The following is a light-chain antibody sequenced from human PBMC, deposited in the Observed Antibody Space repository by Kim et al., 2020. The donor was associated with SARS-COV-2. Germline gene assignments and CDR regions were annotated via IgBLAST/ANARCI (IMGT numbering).Light chain of an antibody. CDR2: ATS. CDR3: QQSYNTFRT. Sequence: DIQMTQFPPSLSASVGDRVTIACRASQSITTLLNWYQQKPGKAPKLLIYATSNLQSGVPSRFSGSGSGTDFTLTIRSLQPEDFATYFCQQSYNTFRTLGQGTKVDIK. J-gene: IGKJ1*01. V-gene: IGKV1-39*01. CDR1: QSITTL.